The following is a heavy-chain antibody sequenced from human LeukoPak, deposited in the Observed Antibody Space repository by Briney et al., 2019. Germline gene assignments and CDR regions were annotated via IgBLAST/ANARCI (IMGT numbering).Heavy chain of an antibody. CDR2: IYYSGST. J-gene: IGHJ4*02. V-gene: IGHV4-30-4*01. CDR3: AREGIFRPADY. Sequence: SETLSLTCTVSGGSISSGDYYWSWIRQPPGKGLEWIGYIYYSGSTYYNPSLKSRLTISVDTSKNQFSLKLSSVTAADTAVYYCAREGIFRPADYWGQGTLVTVSS. D-gene: IGHD3-3*01. CDR1: GGSISSGDYY.